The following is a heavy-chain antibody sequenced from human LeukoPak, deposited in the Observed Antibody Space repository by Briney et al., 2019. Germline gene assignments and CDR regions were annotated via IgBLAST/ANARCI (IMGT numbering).Heavy chain of an antibody. D-gene: IGHD6-6*01. V-gene: IGHV1-8*01. CDR3: ARGLRGSSWLGKY. CDR2: MNPNSGNT. J-gene: IGHJ4*02. Sequence: ASVKVSCKASGHTFTSYNINWVRQATGQGLEWMGWMNPNSGNTGYAQKFQGRVTITRNTSISTAYMELSSLRSEDTAVYYCARGLRGSSWLGKYWGQGTLVTVSS. CDR1: GHTFTSYN.